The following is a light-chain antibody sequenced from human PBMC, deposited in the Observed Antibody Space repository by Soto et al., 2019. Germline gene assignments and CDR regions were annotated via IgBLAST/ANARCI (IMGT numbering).Light chain of an antibody. CDR3: QQYNSYPIT. CDR1: QSISSW. V-gene: IGKV1-5*03. Sequence: DIQMTQSPSTLSASVGDRVTITCRASQSISSWLAWYQQEPGKAPKILIYKASSLESGVPSRFSGSGSGTEFTLTISSLQPDDFATYYCQQYNSYPITFGLGTRLEIK. CDR2: KAS. J-gene: IGKJ5*01.